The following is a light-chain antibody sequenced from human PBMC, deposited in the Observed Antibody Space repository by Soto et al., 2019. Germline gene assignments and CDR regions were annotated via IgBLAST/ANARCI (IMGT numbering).Light chain of an antibody. CDR1: HSISSW. Sequence: DIQMTQSPSTLSASVGDRVTITCRASHSISSWLAWYQQKPGKAPKLLIYKASSLESGVPSRFSGSASGTEFHLTISSLQPDDFATYYCQQHSSYPLPFGGGTKVEIK. CDR2: KAS. V-gene: IGKV1-5*03. CDR3: QQHSSYPLP. J-gene: IGKJ4*01.